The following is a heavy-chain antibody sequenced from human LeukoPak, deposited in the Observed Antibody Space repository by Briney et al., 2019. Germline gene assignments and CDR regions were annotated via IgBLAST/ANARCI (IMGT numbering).Heavy chain of an antibody. Sequence: SETLSLTCTVSGGSISSYYWSWIRQPPGKGLEWIGYIYYSGSTYYNPSLKSRVTISVDTSKNQFSLKLSSVTAADTAVYYCARSPYYYDSSGSPGGVWFDPWGQGTLVTVSS. CDR3: ARSPYYYDSSGSPGGVWFDP. CDR2: IYYSGST. J-gene: IGHJ5*02. CDR1: GGSISSYY. D-gene: IGHD3-22*01. V-gene: IGHV4-59*08.